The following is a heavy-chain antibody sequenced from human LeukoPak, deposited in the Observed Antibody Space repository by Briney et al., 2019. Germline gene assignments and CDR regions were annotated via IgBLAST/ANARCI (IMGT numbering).Heavy chain of an antibody. J-gene: IGHJ4*02. CDR3: ARGKFDYDYVWGSYRYRSFDY. V-gene: IGHV1-69*13. Sequence: VASVKVSCKASGYTFTSYAISWVRQAPGQGLEWMGGIIPIFGTANYAQKFQGRVTITADESTSTAYMELSSLRSEDTAVYYCARGKFDYDYVWGSYRYRSFDYWGQGTLVTVSS. CDR1: GYTFTSYA. CDR2: IIPIFGTA. D-gene: IGHD3-16*02.